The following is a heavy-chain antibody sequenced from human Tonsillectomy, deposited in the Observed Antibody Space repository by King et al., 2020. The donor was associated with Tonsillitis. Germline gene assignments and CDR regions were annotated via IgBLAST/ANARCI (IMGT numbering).Heavy chain of an antibody. V-gene: IGHV3-9*01. J-gene: IGHJ3*02. Sequence: QLVQSGGGLVQPGRSLRLSCAASGFTFDDYAMHWVRQAPGKGLEWVSGISWNSGIIDYADSVKGRFTISRDNAKNSLYLQMNGLRAEETALYYCAKDKESPVSGDAFDIWGQGTMVTVSS. CDR3: AKDKESPVSGDAFDI. CDR2: ISWNSGII. D-gene: IGHD3-10*01. CDR1: GFTFDDYA.